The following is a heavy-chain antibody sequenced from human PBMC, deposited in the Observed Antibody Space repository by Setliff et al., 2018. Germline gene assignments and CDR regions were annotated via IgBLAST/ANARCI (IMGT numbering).Heavy chain of an antibody. CDR3: ARASAAFAIDY. Sequence: GGSLRLSCAASGFTFSNFGMTWVRQAPGKGLEWVSYIRSSSNIIHYADSVKGRFTISRDNAGNSLYLQLNSLRVEDTAVYYCARASAAFAIDYWGQGTLVTVSS. CDR2: IRSSSNII. D-gene: IGHD3-3*02. CDR1: GFTFSNFG. J-gene: IGHJ4*02. V-gene: IGHV3-48*01.